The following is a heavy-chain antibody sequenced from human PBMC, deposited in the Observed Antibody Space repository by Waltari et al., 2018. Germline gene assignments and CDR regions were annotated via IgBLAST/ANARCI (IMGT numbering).Heavy chain of an antibody. CDR3: APHVYSSGTGGDY. CDR2: ISSSSSTI. V-gene: IGHV3-48*01. Sequence: VQLVESGGGLVQPGGFLRLSCAASGFTFSSYSMNWVRQAPGKGLEWVSYISSSSSTIYYADSVKGRFAISRDNAKNSLYLQMNSLRAEDTAVYYCAPHVYSSGTGGDYWGQGTLVTVSS. D-gene: IGHD6-19*01. J-gene: IGHJ4*02. CDR1: GFTFSSYS.